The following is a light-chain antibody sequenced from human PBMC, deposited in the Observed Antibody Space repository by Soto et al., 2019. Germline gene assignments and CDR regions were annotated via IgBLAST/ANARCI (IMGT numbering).Light chain of an antibody. CDR1: SSNIGSNT. J-gene: IGLJ3*02. V-gene: IGLV1-44*01. Sequence: QPVLTQPPSASGPPGQRVTISCSGSSSNIGSNTVNWYQQLPGTAPKLLIYSNNQRPSGVPDRFSGSKSGTSASLAISGLQSEEEADYYCAAWDDSLNGHWVFGGGTKVTVL. CDR3: AAWDDSLNGHWV. CDR2: SNN.